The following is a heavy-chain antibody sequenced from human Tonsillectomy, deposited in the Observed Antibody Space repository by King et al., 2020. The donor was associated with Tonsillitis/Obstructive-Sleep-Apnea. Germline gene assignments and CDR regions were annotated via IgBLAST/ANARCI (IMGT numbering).Heavy chain of an antibody. CDR1: GFTFSSYA. CDR3: AKGPGVPAAIVDYYYYYMDV. CDR2: FSGSGGGT. D-gene: IGHD2-2*01. J-gene: IGHJ6*03. V-gene: IGHV3-23*04. Sequence: VQLVESGGGLVQPGGSLRLSCAASGFTFSSYAMSWVRQAPGKGLEWVSAFSGSGGGTYYAESVRGRFTISRENSKNTLYLQINSLRAEVTAVYYSAKGPGVPAAIVDYYYYYMDVWGKGTTVTVSS.